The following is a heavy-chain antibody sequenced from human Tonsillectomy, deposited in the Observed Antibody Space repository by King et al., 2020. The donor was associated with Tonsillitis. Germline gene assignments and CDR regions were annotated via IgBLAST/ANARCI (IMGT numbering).Heavy chain of an antibody. V-gene: IGHV3-66*01. Sequence: ESQLVQSGGGLVQPGGSLRLSCAASGFTVSSNYMSWVRQAPGKGLEWFSVIYSGGSTYYADSVKGRFTISRDNSKNTLYLQMNSLRAEDTAVYYCARVKQSHSGYYFDYWGQGTLVTVSS. CDR3: ARVKQSHSGYYFDY. J-gene: IGHJ4*02. CDR2: IYSGGST. D-gene: IGHD3-22*01. CDR1: GFTVSSNY.